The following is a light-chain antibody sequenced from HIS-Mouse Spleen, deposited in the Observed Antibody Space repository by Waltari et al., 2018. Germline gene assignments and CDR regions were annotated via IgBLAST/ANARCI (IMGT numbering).Light chain of an antibody. CDR3: QQYNNWPPIT. Sequence: EIVMTQSPATLSVSPGVRATLSCRASQSVSSNLAWYQQKPGQAPRLLIYGASTRGTGIPARFSGSGSGTEFTLTISSMQSEDFAVYYCQQYNNWPPITFGQGTRLEIK. CDR2: GAS. J-gene: IGKJ5*01. CDR1: QSVSSN. V-gene: IGKV3-15*01.